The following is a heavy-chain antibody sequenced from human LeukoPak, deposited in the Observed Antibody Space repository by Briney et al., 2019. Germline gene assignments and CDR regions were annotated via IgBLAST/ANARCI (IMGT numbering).Heavy chain of an antibody. J-gene: IGHJ4*02. V-gene: IGHV3-30*04. CDR3: AREKYCTSTDCLHGRFYFNS. Sequence: PGGSLRLSCAASGFTFSSYAMHWVRQAPGKGLEWVAVLSSDGRSKNYADSVKGRFTISRDNSENTLYLQMNTLRADDTAVYYCAREKYCTSTDCLHGRFYFNSWGQGTLVTVSS. CDR2: LSSDGRSK. CDR1: GFTFSSYA. D-gene: IGHD2-8*01.